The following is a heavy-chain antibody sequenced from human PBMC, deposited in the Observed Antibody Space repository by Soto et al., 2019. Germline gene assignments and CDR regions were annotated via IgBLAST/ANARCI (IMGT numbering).Heavy chain of an antibody. Sequence: QVQLVESGGGVVQPGRSLRLSCAASGFTFSSYGMHWVRQAPGKGLEWVAVISYDGSNKYYADSVKGRFTISRDNSKNTLYLQMNSLRADDTAVYYCAKNLWFGDTWDYYGMDVWGQGTTVTVSS. J-gene: IGHJ6*02. CDR3: AKNLWFGDTWDYYGMDV. V-gene: IGHV3-30*18. CDR2: ISYDGSNK. CDR1: GFTFSSYG. D-gene: IGHD3-10*01.